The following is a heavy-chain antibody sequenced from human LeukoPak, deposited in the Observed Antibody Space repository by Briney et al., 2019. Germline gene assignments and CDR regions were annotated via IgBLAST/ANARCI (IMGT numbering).Heavy chain of an antibody. J-gene: IGHJ4*02. CDR3: ARTGRYDYVWGSYPRFDY. D-gene: IGHD3-16*02. CDR1: GYTFTSYG. V-gene: IGHV1-18*01. CDR2: ISAYNGNT. Sequence: ASVKVSCKASGYTFTSYGISWVRQAPGQGLEWMGWISAYNGNTNCAQKLQGRVTMTTDTSTSTAYMELRSLRSDDTAVYYCARTGRYDYVWGSYPRFDYWGQGTLVTVSS.